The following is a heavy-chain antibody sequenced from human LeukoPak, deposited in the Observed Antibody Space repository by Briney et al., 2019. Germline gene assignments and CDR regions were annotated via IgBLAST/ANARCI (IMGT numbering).Heavy chain of an antibody. CDR1: GFVFDNYG. D-gene: IGHD3-10*01. CDR2: IRYSGSRK. J-gene: IGHJ4*02. V-gene: IGHV3-30*02. Sequence: GGSLRLSCVASGFVFDNYGMDWVRQAPGLGLEWVAFIRYSGSRKYYADSVKGRFTISRDNSRNTLYLQMNSLRADDTAVYYCVRDWGYYGSGSYIFDYWGQGTLVTVSS. CDR3: VRDWGYYGSGSYIFDY.